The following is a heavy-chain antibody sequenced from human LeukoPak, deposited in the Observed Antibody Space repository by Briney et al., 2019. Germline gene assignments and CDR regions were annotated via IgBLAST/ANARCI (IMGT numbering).Heavy chain of an antibody. CDR3: ARAHSSSWYEGAFDI. V-gene: IGHV4-59*08. CDR1: GGSISSYY. J-gene: IGHJ3*02. CDR2: IYYSGST. Sequence: SETLSLTCTVSGGSISSYYWSWIRQPPGKGLEWIGYIYYSGSTNYNPSLKSRVTISVDTSKNQFSLKLSSVTAADTAVYYCARAHSSSWYEGAFDIWGQGTMVTVSS. D-gene: IGHD6-13*01.